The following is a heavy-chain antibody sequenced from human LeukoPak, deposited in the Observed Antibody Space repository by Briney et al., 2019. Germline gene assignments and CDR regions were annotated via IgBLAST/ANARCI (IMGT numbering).Heavy chain of an antibody. D-gene: IGHD3-22*01. J-gene: IGHJ4*02. V-gene: IGHV4-59*01. CDR3: ARGPYYYDSSGLGFDY. CDR1: GGSISSYY. CDR2: IYYSGST. Sequence: SETLSLTCGVSGGSISSYYWSWIRQPPGKGLEWTGYIYYSGSTNYNPSLKSRVTISVDTSKNQFSLKLSSVTAADTAVYYCARGPYYYDSSGLGFDYWGQGTLVTVSS.